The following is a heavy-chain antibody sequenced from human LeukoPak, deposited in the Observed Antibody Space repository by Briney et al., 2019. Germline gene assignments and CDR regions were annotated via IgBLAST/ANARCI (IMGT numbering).Heavy chain of an antibody. V-gene: IGHV4-59*08. Sequence: SETLSLTCTVSGGSISRYYWSWLRQPPGKGLDWIGNIYYNGSTNYNPSLKSRATISEDMSKKQFSLKLSSVTAADTAVYYCARNRGYSYGAYYYYYGMDVWGQGTTVTVSS. CDR2: IYYNGST. J-gene: IGHJ6*02. CDR3: ARNRGYSYGAYYYYYGMDV. D-gene: IGHD5-18*01. CDR1: GGSISRYY.